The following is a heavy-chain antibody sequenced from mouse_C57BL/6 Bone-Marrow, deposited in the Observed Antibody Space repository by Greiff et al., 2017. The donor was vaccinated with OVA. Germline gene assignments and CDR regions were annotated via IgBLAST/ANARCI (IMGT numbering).Heavy chain of an antibody. J-gene: IGHJ4*01. CDR1: GYSITSGYD. Sequence: EVQVVESGPGMVKPSQSLSLTCTVTGYSITSGYDWHWIRHFPGNKLEWMGYISYSGSTNYNPSLKSRISITHDTSKNHFFLKLNSVTTEDTATYYCARYGSSYYAMDYWGQGTSVTVSS. V-gene: IGHV3-1*01. CDR3: ARYGSSYYAMDY. CDR2: ISYSGST. D-gene: IGHD1-1*01.